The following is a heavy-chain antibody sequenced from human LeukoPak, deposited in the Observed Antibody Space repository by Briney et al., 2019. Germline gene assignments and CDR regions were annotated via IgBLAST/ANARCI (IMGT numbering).Heavy chain of an antibody. CDR2: ISSSSSTI. Sequence: GSLRLSCAASGFTFSSYSMNWVRQAPGKGLEWVSYISSSSSTIYYADSVKGRFTISRDNAKNSLYLQMNSLRAEDTAVYYCARAVVVRFDYWGQGTLVTVSS. V-gene: IGHV3-48*01. J-gene: IGHJ4*02. CDR1: GFTFSSYS. D-gene: IGHD3-22*01. CDR3: ARAVVVRFDY.